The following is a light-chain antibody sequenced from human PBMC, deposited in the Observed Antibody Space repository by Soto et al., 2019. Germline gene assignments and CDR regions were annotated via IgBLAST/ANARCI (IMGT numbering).Light chain of an antibody. V-gene: IGKV1-5*01. Sequence: IEMSPDSFALYAYVGHRITITCRASQSISSWLAWYQQKPGKAPKVLIYDASSLESGVPSRFSGSGSGTEFTLTISSLQPDDFATYYCQQYKSYLITFGQGTRLETK. CDR1: QSISSW. CDR2: DAS. CDR3: QQYKSYLIT. J-gene: IGKJ5*01.